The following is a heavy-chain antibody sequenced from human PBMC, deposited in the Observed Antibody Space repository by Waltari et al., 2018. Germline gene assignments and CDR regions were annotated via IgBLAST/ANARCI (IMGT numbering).Heavy chain of an antibody. V-gene: IGHV6-1*01. CDR2: TEYRSKWDS. D-gene: IGHD1-26*01. Sequence: QVQLQQSGPGLVKPSQTLSLTCAISGDSVSSNSAAWNWIRQSPSRGLEWLGSTEYRSKWDSDDAVSRKSRITSNPDTSKNQCSLQLNSVTPEDTAVYYCAREDSGDPSWFDPWGQGTLVTVSS. CDR3: AREDSGDPSWFDP. J-gene: IGHJ5*02. CDR1: GDSVSSNSAA.